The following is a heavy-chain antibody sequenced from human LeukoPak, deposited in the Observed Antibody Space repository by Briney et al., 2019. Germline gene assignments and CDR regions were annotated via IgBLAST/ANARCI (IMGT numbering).Heavy chain of an antibody. CDR3: ARAPKKGSPFFDY. D-gene: IGHD3-3*02. J-gene: IGHJ4*02. CDR1: GFTFDDYG. V-gene: IGHV3-20*04. Sequence: GGSLRLSCAASGFTFDDYGMSWVRQAPGKGLEWVSGINWNGGSTGYADSVKGRFTISRDNSKNTLYLQMNSLRAEDTAVYYCARAPKKGSPFFDYWGQGTLVTVSS. CDR2: INWNGGST.